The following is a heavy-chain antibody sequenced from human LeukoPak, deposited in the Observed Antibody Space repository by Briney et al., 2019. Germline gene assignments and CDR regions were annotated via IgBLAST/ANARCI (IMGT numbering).Heavy chain of an antibody. CDR1: GFTVSSNY. V-gene: IGHV3-53*01. D-gene: IGHD6-13*01. CDR2: IYNGGNT. Sequence: GGSLRLSCAASGFTVSSNYLTWVRQAPGKGLEWVSVIYNGGNTYYADSVKGRFTISRDNSENTLYLQMSSLRAEDTAVYYCARLKASGIDYWGQGTLVTVSS. J-gene: IGHJ4*02. CDR3: ARLKASGIDY.